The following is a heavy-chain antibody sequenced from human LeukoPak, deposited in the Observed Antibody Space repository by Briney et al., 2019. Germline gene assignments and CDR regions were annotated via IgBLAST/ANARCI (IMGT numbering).Heavy chain of an antibody. Sequence: PGGSLRLSCAASGFTFDKAWMTWVRQAPGKGLEWVGRIKSKIHGGTIDYAAPVKGRFTISRDDSENTVYLQMNSLRAEDTAVYYCAKDPTDFDSSGQTYFDYWGQGTLVTVSS. V-gene: IGHV3-15*01. J-gene: IGHJ4*02. CDR2: IKSKIHGGTI. CDR1: GFTFDKAW. CDR3: AKDPTDFDSSGQTYFDY. D-gene: IGHD3-22*01.